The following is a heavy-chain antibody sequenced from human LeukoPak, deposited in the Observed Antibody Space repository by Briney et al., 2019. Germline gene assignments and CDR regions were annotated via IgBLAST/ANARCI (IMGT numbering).Heavy chain of an antibody. CDR1: GGSFSGYY. D-gene: IGHD3-3*01. V-gene: IGHV4-34*01. Sequence: SETLSLTRAVYGGSFSGYYWSWIRRSRGQAVEWIGEMSHIGSTNYNPSLESRVTVSVDTSKNQFSLNLSSVTAEDTAVYYCARGLSLRLFLEWLFYFDYWGQGTLVTVSS. CDR2: MSHIGST. J-gene: IGHJ4*02. CDR3: ARGLSLRLFLEWLFYFDY.